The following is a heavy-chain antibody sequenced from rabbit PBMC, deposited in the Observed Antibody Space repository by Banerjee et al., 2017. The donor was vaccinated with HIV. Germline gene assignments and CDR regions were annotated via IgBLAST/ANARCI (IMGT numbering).Heavy chain of an antibody. Sequence: QEQLEESGGDLVKPEGSLTFTCTASGFSFSTSYYMCWVRQAPGKGLEWIACISTSRGTTYYANWAKGRCTISKTSSTTVTLQMTSLTAADTATYFCARSCIDCGAAFKLWGPGTLVTVS. V-gene: IGHV1S45*01. J-gene: IGHJ4*01. CDR3: ARSCIDCGAAFKL. CDR1: GFSFSTSYY. CDR2: ISTSRGTT. D-gene: IGHD1-1*01.